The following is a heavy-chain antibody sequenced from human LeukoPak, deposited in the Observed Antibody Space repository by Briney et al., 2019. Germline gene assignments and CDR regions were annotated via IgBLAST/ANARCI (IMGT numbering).Heavy chain of an antibody. V-gene: IGHV4-59*01. J-gene: IGHJ6*04. D-gene: IGHD2-2*01. CDR3: ARCSLGYCSSTSCYHMDV. CDR2: IYYSGST. CDR1: GGSISSYY. Sequence: SETLSLTCTVSGGSISSYYWSWIRQPPGKGLEWIGYIYYSGSTNYNPSLKSRVTISVDTSKNQFSLKVNSVTAADTAMYHCARCSLGYCSSTSCYHMDVWGKGTTVTVSS.